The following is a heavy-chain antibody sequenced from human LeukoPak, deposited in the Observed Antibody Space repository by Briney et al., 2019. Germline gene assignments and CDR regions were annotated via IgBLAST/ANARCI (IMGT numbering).Heavy chain of an antibody. CDR2: IYHSGST. V-gene: IGHV4-38-2*01. CDR1: GYSISSGYY. D-gene: IGHD3-22*01. CDR3: ARVVRITMIVVVTRDAFDI. J-gene: IGHJ3*02. Sequence: SETLSLTCAVSGYSISSGYYWDWIRQPPGKGLEWIGSIYHSGSTYYNPSLKSRVTISVDTSKNQFSLKLSSVTAADTAVYYCARVVRITMIVVVTRDAFDIWGQGTMVTVSS.